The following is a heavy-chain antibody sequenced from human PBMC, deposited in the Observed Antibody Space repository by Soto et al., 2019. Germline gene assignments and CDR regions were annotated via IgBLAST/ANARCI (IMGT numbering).Heavy chain of an antibody. CDR2: TYYRSKWYN. V-gene: IGHV6-1*01. CDR1: GDSVSSNSAA. Sequence: SQTLSLTCAISGDSVSSNSAAWNWIRQSPSRGLEWLGMTYYRSKWYNDDAVSVKIRITINPDTSKNQFNLQLISVTPEDMAVCYCARVRSRQLVLDYWGQGTLVTVSS. CDR3: ARVRSRQLVLDY. D-gene: IGHD6-13*01. J-gene: IGHJ4*02.